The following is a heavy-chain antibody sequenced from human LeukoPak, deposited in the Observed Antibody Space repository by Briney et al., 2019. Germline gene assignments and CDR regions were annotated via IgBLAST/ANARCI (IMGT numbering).Heavy chain of an antibody. CDR2: IYTSGST. V-gene: IGHV4-61*02. CDR3: ARAGGDYYGSDHFDY. CDR1: GGSISSGSYY. D-gene: IGHD3-10*01. J-gene: IGHJ4*02. Sequence: SETLSLTCTVSGGSISSGSYYWSWIRQPAGKGLEWIGRIYTSGSTNYNPSLKSRATISVDTSKNQFSLKLSSVTAADTAVYYCARAGGDYYGSDHFDYWGQGTLVTVSS.